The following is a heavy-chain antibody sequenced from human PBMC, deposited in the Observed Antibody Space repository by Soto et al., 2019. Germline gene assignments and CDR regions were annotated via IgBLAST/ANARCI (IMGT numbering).Heavy chain of an antibody. V-gene: IGHV1-18*01. CDR2: ISAFNGNI. Sequence: QVQLVQSGAEVKKPGASVKVSCKASGYTFTNYVISWVRQAPGQGLEWMGWISAFNGNIKYTQKFQGRLTMTTDTSTSTVDRELMSLRSDDTAIYYCARDSSGYGLPGYWGQGTLVTVSS. D-gene: IGHD3-22*01. CDR3: ARDSSGYGLPGY. CDR1: GYTFTNYV. J-gene: IGHJ4*02.